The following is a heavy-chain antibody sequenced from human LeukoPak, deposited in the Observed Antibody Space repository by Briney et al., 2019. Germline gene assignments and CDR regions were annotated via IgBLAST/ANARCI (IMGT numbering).Heavy chain of an antibody. D-gene: IGHD5-12*01. V-gene: IGHV3-30*18. J-gene: IGHJ4*02. CDR2: ISYDGSNK. CDR1: GFTFSSYG. Sequence: GGSLRLSCAASGFTFSSYGMHWVRQAPGKGLEWVAVISYDGSNKYYADSVKGRFTISRGNSKNTLYLQMNSLRAEDTAVYYCAKVTVEMATISDYWGQGTLVTVSS. CDR3: AKVTVEMATISDY.